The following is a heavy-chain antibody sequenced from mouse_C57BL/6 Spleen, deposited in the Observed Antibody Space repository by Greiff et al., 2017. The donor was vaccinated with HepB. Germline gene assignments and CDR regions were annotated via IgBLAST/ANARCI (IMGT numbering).Heavy chain of an antibody. CDR2: ISDGGSYT. D-gene: IGHD2-1*01. J-gene: IGHJ3*01. CDR3: ARGGNYAWFAY. CDR1: GFTFSSYA. Sequence: EVQLQESGGGLVKPGGSLKLSCAASGFTFSSYAMSWVRQTPEKRPEWVATISDGGSYTYYPDNVKGRFTISRDNAKNNLYLQMSHLKSEDTAMYYCARGGNYAWFAYWGQGTLVTVSA. V-gene: IGHV5-4*01.